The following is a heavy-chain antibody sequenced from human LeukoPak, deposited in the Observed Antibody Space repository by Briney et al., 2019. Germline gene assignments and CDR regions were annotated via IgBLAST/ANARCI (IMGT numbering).Heavy chain of an antibody. Sequence: GASVKVSCKASGYTFTSYYMHWVRQAPGQGLEWMGIINPSGGSTSYAQKFQGRVTVTRDTSTSTVYMELSSLRSEDTAVYYCARDRTMERSGYSNWFDPWGQGTLVTVSS. CDR1: GYTFTSYY. CDR3: ARDRTMERSGYSNWFDP. J-gene: IGHJ5*02. V-gene: IGHV1-46*01. CDR2: INPSGGST. D-gene: IGHD3-3*01.